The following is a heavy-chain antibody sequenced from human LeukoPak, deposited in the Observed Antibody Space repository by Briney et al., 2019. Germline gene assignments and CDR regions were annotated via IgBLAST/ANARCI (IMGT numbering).Heavy chain of an antibody. CDR3: ARVGGFYASGSAFDC. CDR1: GGSISSGRYY. V-gene: IGHV4-61*02. D-gene: IGHD3-10*01. CDR2: IYTSGST. Sequence: PSETLSLTCNVSGGSISSGRYYWSWIRQPAGKGLEWIGRIYTSGSTKYNPSLKSRVTISVDTSKNQFSLKLSSVTAADTAVYYCARVGGFYASGSAFDCWGQGTLVTVSS. J-gene: IGHJ4*02.